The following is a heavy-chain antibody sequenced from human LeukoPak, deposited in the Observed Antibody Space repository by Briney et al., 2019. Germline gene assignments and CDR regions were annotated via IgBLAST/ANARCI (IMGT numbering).Heavy chain of an antibody. Sequence: GASVKVSCKTSGYTFTSFDNNWVRQATGQGLEWMGWMNAHNGNTDYAQTFKGRVTMTRDTSTNTAYMELSSLRFEETAVYYCARGRSYFDSSAYSNWFDPWGQGTLVTVSS. CDR2: MNAHNGNT. V-gene: IGHV1-8*02. J-gene: IGHJ5*02. CDR1: GYTFTSFD. D-gene: IGHD3-22*01. CDR3: ARGRSYFDSSAYSNWFDP.